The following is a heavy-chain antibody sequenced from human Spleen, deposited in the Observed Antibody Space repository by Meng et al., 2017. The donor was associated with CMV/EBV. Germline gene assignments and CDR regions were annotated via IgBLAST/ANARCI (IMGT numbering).Heavy chain of an antibody. V-gene: IGHV3-20*04. J-gene: IGHJ4*02. CDR3: ARGLVAYYYDSSGYYSPWFDY. CDR2: INWNGGST. CDR1: GFTFEDYS. Sequence: GESLKISCAAPGFTFEDYSISWVRQAPGKGLEWGSGINWNGGSTGYADSVKGRFTISRDNAKNSLYLQMNSLRDEDTALYYCARGLVAYYYDSSGYYSPWFDYWGQGTLVTVSS. D-gene: IGHD3-22*01.